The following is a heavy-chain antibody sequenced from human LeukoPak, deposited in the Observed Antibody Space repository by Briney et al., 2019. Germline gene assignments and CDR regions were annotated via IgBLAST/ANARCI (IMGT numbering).Heavy chain of an antibody. CDR1: GFTFSSYG. CDR2: IRYDGSNK. D-gene: IGHD3-10*01. Sequence: GGSLRLSCAASGFTFSSYGMHWVRQAPGKGLEWVAFIRYDGSNKYYADSVKGRFTISRDNSKNTLYLQINSLRAEVTAVYYCAKDRLITMVRGVPSWFDPWGQGTLVTVSS. V-gene: IGHV3-30*02. J-gene: IGHJ5*02. CDR3: AKDRLITMVRGVPSWFDP.